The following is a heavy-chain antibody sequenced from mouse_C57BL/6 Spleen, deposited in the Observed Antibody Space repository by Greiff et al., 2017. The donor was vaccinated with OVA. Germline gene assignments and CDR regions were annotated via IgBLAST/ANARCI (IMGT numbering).Heavy chain of an antibody. D-gene: IGHD4-1*01. CDR3: TRNWEGYYAMDY. CDR1: GFTFSSYA. J-gene: IGHJ4*01. CDR2: ISSGGDYI. V-gene: IGHV5-9-1*02. Sequence: EVQLVESGEGLVKPGGSLKLSCAASGFTFSSYAMSWVRQTPEKRLEWVAYISSGGDYIYYADTVKGRFTISRDNARNTLYLQMSSLKSEDTAMYYCTRNWEGYYAMDYWGQGTSVTVSS.